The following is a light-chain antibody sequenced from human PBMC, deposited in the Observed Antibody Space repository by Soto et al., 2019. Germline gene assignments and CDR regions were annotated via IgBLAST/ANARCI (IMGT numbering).Light chain of an antibody. J-gene: IGKJ5*01. V-gene: IGKV1-13*02. CDR3: QQFNTYPIT. Sequence: AIQLTQSPSSLSASVGDRVTITCRASQDIRGALAWYQQKPGKAPKFLIFDVSTLQSGVPSRFRGSGSGTDFTLTISSLQPEDFGTYYCQQFNTYPITFGQGTRLEIK. CDR2: DVS. CDR1: QDIRGA.